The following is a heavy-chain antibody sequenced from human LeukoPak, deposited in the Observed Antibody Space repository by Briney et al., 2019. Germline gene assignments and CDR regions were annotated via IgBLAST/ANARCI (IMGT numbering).Heavy chain of an antibody. CDR3: ARHGTPLRYGSGNYYKGAPFDY. J-gene: IGHJ4*02. D-gene: IGHD3-10*01. CDR2: INHSGST. CDR1: GGSFSGYY. V-gene: IGHV4-34*01. Sequence: TSETLSLTCAVYGGSFSGYYWSWIRQPPGKGLEWIGEINHSGSTNYNPSLKSRVTISVDTSKNQFSLKLSSVTAADTAVYYCARHGTPLRYGSGNYYKGAPFDYWGQGTLVTVSS.